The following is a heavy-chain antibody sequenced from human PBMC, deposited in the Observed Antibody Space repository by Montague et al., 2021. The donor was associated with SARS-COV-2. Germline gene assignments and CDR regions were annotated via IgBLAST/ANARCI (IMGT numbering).Heavy chain of an antibody. CDR1: SGSISSYY. CDR3: ARGAGYSSSWYLAFEI. J-gene: IGHJ3*02. Sequence: SETLSLTCTVSSGSISSYYWSWIRQPPGKGLEWIGYIYYSGSTNYNPSLKSWVTISVDTSKNQFSLKLSSVTAADTAVYYCARGAGYSSSWYLAFEIWGQGTMVTVSS. D-gene: IGHD6-13*01. CDR2: IYYSGST. V-gene: IGHV4-59*01.